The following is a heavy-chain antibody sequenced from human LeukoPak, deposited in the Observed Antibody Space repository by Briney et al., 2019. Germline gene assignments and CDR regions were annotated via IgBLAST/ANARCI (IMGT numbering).Heavy chain of an antibody. V-gene: IGHV3-23*01. CDR3: ANGGYGYEGWFDP. D-gene: IGHD5-18*01. CDR1: GFTFSSYA. CDR2: ISGSGGST. Sequence: AGGSLRLSCAASGFTFSSYAMSWVRQAPGKGLEWVSAISGSGGSTYYADSVKGRFTISRDNSKNTLYLQMNSLRAEDTAVYYCANGGYGYEGWFDPWGQGTLVTVSS. J-gene: IGHJ5*02.